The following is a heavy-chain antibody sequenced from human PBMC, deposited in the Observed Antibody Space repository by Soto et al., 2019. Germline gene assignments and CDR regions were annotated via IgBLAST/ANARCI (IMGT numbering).Heavy chain of an antibody. D-gene: IGHD5-12*01. J-gene: IGHJ6*03. CDR3: ARKDSGYADYMDV. Sequence: QVQLQESGPGLVKPSQTLSLTCTVSGGSISRGGYYWSWIRQHPGKGLEWIGYSYYSGSTYYNPSLKSRVTISVDTSENQFSLRLSSVTAADTAVYYCARKDSGYADYMDVWGKGTTVTVSS. CDR2: SYYSGST. CDR1: GGSISRGGYY. V-gene: IGHV4-31*03.